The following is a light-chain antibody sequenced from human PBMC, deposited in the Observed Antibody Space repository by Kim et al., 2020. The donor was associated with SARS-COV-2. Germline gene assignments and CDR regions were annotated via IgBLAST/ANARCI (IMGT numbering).Light chain of an antibody. V-gene: IGKV1-5*01. CDR3: QQYKSYSMST. CDR2: DAS. CDR1: QSISTW. J-gene: IGKJ1*01. Sequence: DIQMTQSPSTLSASVGDRVTITCRASQSISTWLAWYQQKPGKAPNLLIHDASSLESGVPSRFSGSGSGTEFTLTISSLQPDDLATYYCQQYKSYSMSTFGQGTKVEI.